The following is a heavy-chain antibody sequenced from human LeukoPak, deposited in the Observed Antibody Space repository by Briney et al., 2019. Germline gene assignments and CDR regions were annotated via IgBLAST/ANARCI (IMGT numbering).Heavy chain of an antibody. J-gene: IGHJ4*02. V-gene: IGHV4-61*01. CDR2: IYYSGST. CDR3: ARVRGIAAAGTGFDY. Sequence: SETLSLTCTVSGGSISSSSYYWSWIRQPPGKGLEWIGYIYYSGSTNYNPSLKSRVTISVDTSKNQFSLKLSSVTAADTAVYYCARVRGIAAAGTGFDYWGQGTLVTVSS. D-gene: IGHD6-13*01. CDR1: GGSISSSSYY.